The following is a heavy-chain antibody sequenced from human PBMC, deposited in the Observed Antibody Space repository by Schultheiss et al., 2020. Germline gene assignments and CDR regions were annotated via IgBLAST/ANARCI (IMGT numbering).Heavy chain of an antibody. J-gene: IGHJ4*02. Sequence: ASVKVSCKASGYTFTSYAMHWVRQAPGQRLEWMGWINPNSGGTNYAQKFQGWVTMTRDTSISTAYMELSRLRSDDTAVYYCARDTSSSSGHPDYWGQGTLVTVSS. D-gene: IGHD6-6*01. CDR2: INPNSGGT. V-gene: IGHV1-2*04. CDR3: ARDTSSSSGHPDY. CDR1: GYTFTSYA.